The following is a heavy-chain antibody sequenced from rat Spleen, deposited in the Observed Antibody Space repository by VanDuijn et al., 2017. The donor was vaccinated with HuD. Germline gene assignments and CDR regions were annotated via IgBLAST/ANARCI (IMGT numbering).Heavy chain of an antibody. CDR1: GFSLTNFH. D-gene: IGHD5-1*01. CDR3: TRGLGDY. J-gene: IGHJ3*01. V-gene: IGHV2-43*01. CDR2: IWTGGST. Sequence: QVQLKESGPGLVQPSQTLSLTCTVSGFSLTNFHVSWVRQPPGKGLEWMGIIWTGGSTAYNSLLKSRLSISRDTSKSQVFLKMNSLQTDDTAIYICTRGLGDYWGQGTLVTVSS.